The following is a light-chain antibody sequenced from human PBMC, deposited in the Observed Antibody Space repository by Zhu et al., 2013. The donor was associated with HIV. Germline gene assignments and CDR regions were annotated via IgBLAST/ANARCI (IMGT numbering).Light chain of an antibody. CDR3: QSYDSRLTGYV. CDR1: SSNIGADYD. Sequence: QSVLTQPPSVSGAPGQRVTIACTGSSSNIGADYDVQWYQHLPGTAPKLLIYANTNRPSGVSGRFSGSRSGTSASLDISGLQAEDEAEYYCQSYDSRLTGYVFGPGTKVTV. V-gene: IGLV1-40*01. J-gene: IGLJ1*01. CDR2: ANT.